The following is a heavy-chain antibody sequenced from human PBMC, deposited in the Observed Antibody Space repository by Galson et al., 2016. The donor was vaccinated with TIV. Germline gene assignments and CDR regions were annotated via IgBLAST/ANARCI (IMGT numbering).Heavy chain of an antibody. J-gene: IGHJ5*02. D-gene: IGHD2-21*02. V-gene: IGHV3-30*03. CDR2: ISYNGGNA. Sequence: SLRLSCAASGFTFNSSGMHWVRQAPGKGLEWVAIISYNGGNADYAGSVEGRFTISRDNSKNTLYLQMNSLRVKDTAVYYCARELGLTSGDFDPWGQGTLVTGSS. CDR1: GFTFNSSG. CDR3: ARELGLTSGDFDP.